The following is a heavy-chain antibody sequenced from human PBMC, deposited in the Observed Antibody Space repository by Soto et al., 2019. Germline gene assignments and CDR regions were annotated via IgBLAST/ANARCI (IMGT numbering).Heavy chain of an antibody. D-gene: IGHD4-4*01. CDR2: ITGSGHNA. Sequence: EMQLLESGGGSVQPGGSLRLSCAGSGFTFENYVMSWVRQTPEKGLEWVSGITGSGHNAYYTDSVRGRFINSRDNSKNTLYLQMDSLRVEDTAVYYCAKVYDYSNYGHGFDVWGQGTLVTVSS. J-gene: IGHJ3*01. CDR1: GFTFENYV. CDR3: AKVYDYSNYGHGFDV. V-gene: IGHV3-23*01.